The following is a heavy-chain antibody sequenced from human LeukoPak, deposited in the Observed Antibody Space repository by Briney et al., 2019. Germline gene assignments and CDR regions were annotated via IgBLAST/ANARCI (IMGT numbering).Heavy chain of an antibody. CDR2: VSGDDVST. D-gene: IGHD5-12*01. CDR1: GFTFDDNA. J-gene: IGHJ5*02. Sequence: GGSLRLSCAASGFTFDDNAMHCVRQAPGKGLEWVSLVSGDDVSTYYADSVKGRFTISRDNSKNTLYLQMNSLRTEDTALYYCAKDGGLPWGQGILVTVSS. CDR3: AKDGGLP. V-gene: IGHV3-43*02.